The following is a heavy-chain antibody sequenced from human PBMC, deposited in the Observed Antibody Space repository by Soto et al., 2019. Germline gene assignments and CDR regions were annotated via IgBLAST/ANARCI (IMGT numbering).Heavy chain of an antibody. CDR2: IFYTGSS. D-gene: IGHD2-2*01. CDR1: GGSISGCYYY. V-gene: IGHV4-39*07. Sequence: SETLSLTCAVSGGSISGCYYYWGWLRQPPGKGLEWIGNIFYTGSSSYNPSLKSRVSMSVDTSKNQFSLNLSSVTAADTAVYYGARSTTSLYYFDYWGQGTRVTVSS. J-gene: IGHJ4*02. CDR3: ARSTTSLYYFDY.